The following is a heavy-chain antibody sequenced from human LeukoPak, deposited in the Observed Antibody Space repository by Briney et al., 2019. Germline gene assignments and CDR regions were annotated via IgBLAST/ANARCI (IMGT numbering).Heavy chain of an antibody. V-gene: IGHV3-30*03. CDR3: VRSSGINYDAFDI. Sequence: GGSLRLSCAASGFILSNYWMTWVRQSPGKGLEWVAVISYDGSNKYYADSVKGRFTISRDNAKNSLYLQMNSLRAEDTAVYYCVRSSGINYDAFDIWGQGTMVTVSS. CDR1: GFILSNYW. CDR2: ISYDGSNK. D-gene: IGHD3-10*01. J-gene: IGHJ3*02.